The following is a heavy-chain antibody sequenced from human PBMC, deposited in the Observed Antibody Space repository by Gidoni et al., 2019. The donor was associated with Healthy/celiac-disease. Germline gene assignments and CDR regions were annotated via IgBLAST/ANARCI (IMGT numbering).Heavy chain of an antibody. Sequence: QVQLQQWGAGLLKPSETLSLTCAVYGGSFSGYYWSWIRQPPGKGLEWIGEITHSGSTNYNPSLKSRVTISVDTSKNQFSLKLSSVTAADTAVYYCARGGPGYCSGGSCYSYGYWGQGTLVTVSS. CDR2: ITHSGST. J-gene: IGHJ4*02. D-gene: IGHD2-15*01. CDR3: ARGGPGYCSGGSCYSYGY. V-gene: IGHV4-34*01. CDR1: GGSFSGYY.